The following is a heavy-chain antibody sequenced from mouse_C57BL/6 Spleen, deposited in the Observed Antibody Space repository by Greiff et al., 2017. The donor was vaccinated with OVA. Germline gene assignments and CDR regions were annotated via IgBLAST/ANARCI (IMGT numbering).Heavy chain of an antibody. CDR1: GYTFTDYY. CDR2: INPNNGGT. V-gene: IGHV1-26*01. CDR3: ARWGTTVVAYYYAMDY. J-gene: IGHJ4*01. D-gene: IGHD1-1*01. Sequence: VQLQQSGPELVKPGASVKISCKASGYTFTDYYMNWVKQSHGKSLEWIGDINPNNGGTSYNQKLKGKATLTVDKSSSTAYMELRSLTSEDSAVYYCARWGTTVVAYYYAMDYWGQGTSVTVSS.